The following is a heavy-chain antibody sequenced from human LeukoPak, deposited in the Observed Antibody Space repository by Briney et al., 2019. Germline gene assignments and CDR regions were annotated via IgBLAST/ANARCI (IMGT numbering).Heavy chain of an antibody. CDR3: ARSTELWFGELLWGYFDY. V-gene: IGHV4-61*08. J-gene: IGHJ4*02. CDR2: IYYSGST. D-gene: IGHD3-10*01. Sequence: SETLSLTRTVSGGSISSGGYYWSWIRQHPGKGLEWIGYIYYSGSTNYNPSLKSRVTISVDTSKNQFSLKLSSVTAADTAVYYCARSTELWFGELLWGYFDYWGQGTLVTVSS. CDR1: GGSISSGGYY.